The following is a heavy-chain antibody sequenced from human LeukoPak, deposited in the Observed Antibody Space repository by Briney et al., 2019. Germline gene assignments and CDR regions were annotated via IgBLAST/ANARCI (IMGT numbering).Heavy chain of an antibody. J-gene: IGHJ4*02. CDR1: GGTFSSYA. D-gene: IGHD3-22*01. CDR2: IIPIFGTA. Sequence: SVKVSCKASGGTFSSYAISWVRQAPGQGLEWMGRIIPIFGTANYAQKFQGRVTITTDESTSTAYMELSSLRSEDTAVYYCARGQYYYDSSGYRFDYWGQGTLVTVSS. V-gene: IGHV1-69*05. CDR3: ARGQYYYDSSGYRFDY.